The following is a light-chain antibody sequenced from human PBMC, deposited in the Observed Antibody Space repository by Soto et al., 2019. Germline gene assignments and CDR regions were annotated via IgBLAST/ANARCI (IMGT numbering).Light chain of an antibody. CDR3: QSYDSSLSAVV. J-gene: IGLJ2*01. CDR1: SSNIGAGYD. V-gene: IGLV1-40*01. CDR2: DNN. Sequence: QSVLTQPPSVSGAPGQRVTISCTGSSSNIGAGYDVHWYQQLPGTAPKLLIYDNNNRPSGVPDRFSGSKSGTSASLAITGLQAEDEADYCCQSYDSSLSAVVFGGGTKLTV.